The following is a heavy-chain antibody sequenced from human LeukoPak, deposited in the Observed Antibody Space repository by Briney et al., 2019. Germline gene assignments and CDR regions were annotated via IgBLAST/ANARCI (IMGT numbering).Heavy chain of an antibody. V-gene: IGHV1-2*02. J-gene: IGHJ6*03. CDR1: GYTFTGYY. D-gene: IGHD6-13*01. CDR3: ARAGLAAAGTTLYYYYYMDV. Sequence: ASVKVACKASGYTFTGYYMHWVRQAPGQGPEWMGWINPNSGGTNYAQKFQGRVTMTRDTSISTAYMELSRLRSDDTAVYYCARAGLAAAGTTLYYYYYMDVWGKGTTVTISS. CDR2: INPNSGGT.